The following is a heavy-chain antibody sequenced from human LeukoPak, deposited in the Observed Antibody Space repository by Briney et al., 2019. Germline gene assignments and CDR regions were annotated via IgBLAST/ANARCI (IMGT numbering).Heavy chain of an antibody. CDR1: GFTFSSYE. D-gene: IGHD3-16*02. CDR3: AKGDDYVWGSYRHTLDY. Sequence: GGSLRLSCAASGFTFSSYEMSWFRQAPGKGLEWVSYISSSGATIYYADSVKGRFTISRDNSKNTLYLQMNSLRAEDTAVYYCAKGDDYVWGSYRHTLDYWGQGTLVTVSS. V-gene: IGHV3-48*03. J-gene: IGHJ4*02. CDR2: ISSSGATI.